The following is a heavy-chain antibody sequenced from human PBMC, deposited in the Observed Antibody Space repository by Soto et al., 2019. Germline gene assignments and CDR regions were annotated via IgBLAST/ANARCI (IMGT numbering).Heavy chain of an antibody. CDR1: GFTFSSYA. D-gene: IGHD3-22*01. CDR2: INNSGGST. V-gene: IGHV3-23*01. J-gene: IGHJ3*01. Sequence: DVQVLESGGGLVQPGGSLRLSCAASGFTFSSYAMGWVRQAPGKGLEWVSGINNSGGSTYYADSVKGRFTISRDNSKNTPYLQMNSLRAEDTAVYYCAKYYYDTTGFTFWGHGTMVTVSS. CDR3: AKYYYDTTGFTF.